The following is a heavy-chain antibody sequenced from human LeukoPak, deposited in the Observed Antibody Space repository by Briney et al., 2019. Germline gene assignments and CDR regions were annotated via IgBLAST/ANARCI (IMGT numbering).Heavy chain of an antibody. CDR1: GFTFGDYA. V-gene: IGHV3-49*04. CDR2: IRSKAYGGTT. CDR3: TRGPYCSGGSCYPNPDAFDI. Sequence: GGSLRLSCTAFGFTFGDYAMSWVRQAPGKGLEWVSFIRSKAYGGTTEYAPPVKGRFTVSRDDSNSIAYLQMNSLKTEDTAVYYCTRGPYCSGGSCYPNPDAFDIWGQGTMVTVSS. D-gene: IGHD2-15*01. J-gene: IGHJ3*02.